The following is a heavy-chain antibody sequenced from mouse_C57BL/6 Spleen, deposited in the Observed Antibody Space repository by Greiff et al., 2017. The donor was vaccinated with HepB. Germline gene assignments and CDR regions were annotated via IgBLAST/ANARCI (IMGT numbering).Heavy chain of an antibody. CDR3: ARRGSNYEDAMDY. V-gene: IGHV1-4*01. CDR2: INPSSGYT. D-gene: IGHD2-5*01. CDR1: GYTFTSYT. Sequence: VQLQQSGAELARPGASVKMSCKASGYTFTSYTMHWVKQRPGQGLEWIGYINPSSGYTKYNQKFKDKATLTADKSSSTAYMQLSSLTSEDSAVYYCARRGSNYEDAMDYWGQGTSVTVSS. J-gene: IGHJ4*01.